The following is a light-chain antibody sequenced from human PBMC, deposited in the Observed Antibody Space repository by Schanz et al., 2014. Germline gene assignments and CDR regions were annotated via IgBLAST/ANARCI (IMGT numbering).Light chain of an antibody. CDR3: SSYTSSSTLV. V-gene: IGLV2-14*02. Sequence: QSALTQPASVSGSPGQSITISCTGTSSDVGSYNLVSWYQQHPGKAPKLMIYEGSKRPSGVSNRFSGSKSGNTASLTISGFQAEDEADYYCSSYTSSSTLVFGGGTKLTVL. CDR2: EGS. CDR1: SSDVGSYNL. J-gene: IGLJ3*02.